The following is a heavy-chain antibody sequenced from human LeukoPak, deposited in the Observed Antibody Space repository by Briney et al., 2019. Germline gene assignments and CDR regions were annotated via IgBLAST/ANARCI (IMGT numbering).Heavy chain of an antibody. CDR2: RWYDETYK. D-gene: IGHD5-18*01. V-gene: IGHV3-33*06. J-gene: IGHJ4*02. CDR1: GFTFSSYA. Sequence: GGSLRLSCAASGFTFSSYAMHWVRQAPGQGLEWVAVRWYDETYKYYADSVKGRFTISRDNSKNTLYLQMNSLRAEDTALYYCAKDPHGSYGPRYFFDSWGQGTLVTVSS. CDR3: AKDPHGSYGPRYFFDS.